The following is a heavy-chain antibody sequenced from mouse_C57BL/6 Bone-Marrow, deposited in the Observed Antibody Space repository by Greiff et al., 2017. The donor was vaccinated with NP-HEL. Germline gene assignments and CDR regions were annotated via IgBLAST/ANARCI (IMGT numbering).Heavy chain of an antibody. Sequence: QVQLQQPGAELVKPGASVKLSCKASGYTFTSYWMQWVKQRPGQGLEWIGEIDPSDSYTNYNQKFKGKATLTVDTSSSTAYMQLSSLTSEDSAVYYCAREETTVVAAYWYFDVWGTGTTVTVSS. J-gene: IGHJ1*03. CDR1: GYTFTSYW. CDR3: AREETTVVAAYWYFDV. D-gene: IGHD1-1*01. CDR2: IDPSDSYT. V-gene: IGHV1-50*01.